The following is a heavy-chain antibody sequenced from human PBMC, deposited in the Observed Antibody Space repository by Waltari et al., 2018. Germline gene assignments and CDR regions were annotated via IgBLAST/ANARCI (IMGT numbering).Heavy chain of an antibody. Sequence: QVQLVQSGAEVKKPGSSVKVSCKASGGTFRSYAISWVRQAPGQGLEGMGRIIPILGIANYAQKFQGRVTITADKSTSTAYMELSSLRSEDTAVYYCARVAYCGGDCYFPFDYWGQGTLVTVSS. J-gene: IGHJ4*02. CDR3: ARVAYCGGDCYFPFDY. V-gene: IGHV1-69*04. D-gene: IGHD2-21*02. CDR2: IIPILGIA. CDR1: GGTFRSYA.